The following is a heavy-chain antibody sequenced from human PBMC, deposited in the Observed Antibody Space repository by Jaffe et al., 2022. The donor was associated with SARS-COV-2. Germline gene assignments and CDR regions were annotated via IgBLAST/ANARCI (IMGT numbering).Heavy chain of an antibody. D-gene: IGHD2-15*01. V-gene: IGHV1-8*01. J-gene: IGHJ4*02. CDR2: MNANTGDT. CDR3: ARGRMVVAGTPLGN. Sequence: QVQLVQSGAEVKKPGASVKVSCKASGYTFTSYHINWVRQATGQGLEWMGWMNANTGDTDYAQKFQGRVTMTRNTSISTAYMELSSLKSEDTAVYYCARGRMVVAGTPLGNWGQGTLVTVSS. CDR1: GYTFTSYH.